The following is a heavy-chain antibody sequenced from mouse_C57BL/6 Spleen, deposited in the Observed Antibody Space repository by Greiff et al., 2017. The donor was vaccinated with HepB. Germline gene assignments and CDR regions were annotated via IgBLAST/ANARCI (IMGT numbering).Heavy chain of an antibody. Sequence: EVQLQQSGPELVKPGASVKIPCKASGYTFTDYNMDWVKQSHGKSLEWIGDINPNNGGTIYNQKFKGKAKLTIDKASSTAYMDLRSLTSEDTAVYYCARKGLRLAWFGYWGQGTLVTVSA. CDR3: ARKGLRLAWFGY. J-gene: IGHJ3*01. D-gene: IGHD2-12*01. V-gene: IGHV1-18*01. CDR2: INPNNGGT. CDR1: GYTFTDYN.